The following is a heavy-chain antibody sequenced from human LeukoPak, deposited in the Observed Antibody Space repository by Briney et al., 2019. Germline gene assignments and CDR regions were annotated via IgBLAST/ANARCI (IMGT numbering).Heavy chain of an antibody. CDR1: GFTFDDYA. CDR3: AKRLDYGRNGRPDI. V-gene: IGHV3-9*01. CDR2: ISWNSGSI. Sequence: GRSLRLSCAASGFTFDDYAMHWVRQAPGKGLEWVSGISWNSGSIGYADSVKGRFTISRDNSKNTLYLQMNSLRAEDTAVYYCAKRLDYGRNGRPDIWGQGTMVTVSS. D-gene: IGHD4-23*01. J-gene: IGHJ3*02.